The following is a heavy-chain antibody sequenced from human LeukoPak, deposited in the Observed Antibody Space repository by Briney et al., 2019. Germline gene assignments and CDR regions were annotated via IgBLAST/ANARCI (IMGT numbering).Heavy chain of an antibody. CDR1: GFTFSSYW. D-gene: IGHD1-26*01. CDR2: ISSDGSTA. J-gene: IGHJ6*01. Sequence: GGSLRLSCEASGFTFSSYWMHWVRQVPGKGLVWVSRISSDGSTASYADSVKGRFTISRDNSKNTLYLEMNSLRAEDTAIYYCAKMKGHPLPKYYMDVWGQGTTVTVSS. V-gene: IGHV3-74*01. CDR3: AKMKGHPLPKYYMDV.